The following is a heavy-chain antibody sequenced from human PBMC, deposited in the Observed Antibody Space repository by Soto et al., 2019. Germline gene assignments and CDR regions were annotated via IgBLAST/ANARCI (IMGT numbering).Heavy chain of an antibody. D-gene: IGHD5-12*01. Sequence: QVQLVQSGAEVKKPGSSVKVSCKASGGTFSSYTISWVRQAPGQGLEWMGRIIPILGIANYAQKIQGRVTITADKSTSTAYMELSSLRSEDTAVYYCARDPPPAGEYSGYDPYFDYWGQGTLVTVSS. V-gene: IGHV1-69*08. J-gene: IGHJ4*02. CDR3: ARDPPPAGEYSGYDPYFDY. CDR1: GGTFSSYT. CDR2: IIPILGIA.